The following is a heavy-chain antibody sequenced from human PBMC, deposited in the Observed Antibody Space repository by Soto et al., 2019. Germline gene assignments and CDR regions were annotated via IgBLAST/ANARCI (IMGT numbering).Heavy chain of an antibody. CDR1: GLTLTSSA. CDR3: AADPDIVGATFLDFDY. J-gene: IGHJ4*02. CDR2: IVVGSGNS. D-gene: IGHD1-26*01. V-gene: IGHV1-58*01. Sequence: SVKVSCKAAGLTLTSSAVQWVRQTRGQRLEWLGWIVVGSGNSNYAQKFQESVTITRDMSTSTAYMELSSPRSEDTAVYYCAADPDIVGATFLDFDYWGQGTPVTVSS.